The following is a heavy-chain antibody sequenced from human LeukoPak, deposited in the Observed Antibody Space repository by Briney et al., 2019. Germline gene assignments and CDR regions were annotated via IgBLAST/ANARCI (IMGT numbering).Heavy chain of an antibody. J-gene: IGHJ6*02. CDR2: ISYDGNVK. V-gene: IGHV3-30-3*01. CDR1: GFTFSHYA. Sequence: GGSLRLSCAASGFTFSHYALHWVRQAPGKGLEWLAFISYDGNVKYYADSVKGRFTVSRDDSKITLYLQMNSLRAEDTAVYYCAKDRREDSLMEYYYYGMDVWGQGTTVTVSS. D-gene: IGHD2-15*01. CDR3: AKDRREDSLMEYYYYGMDV.